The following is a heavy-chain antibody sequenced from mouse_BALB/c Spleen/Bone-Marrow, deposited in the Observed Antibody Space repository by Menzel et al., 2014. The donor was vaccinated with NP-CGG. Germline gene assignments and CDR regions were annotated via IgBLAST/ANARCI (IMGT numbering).Heavy chain of an antibody. CDR3: ARGGCDYFFAY. V-gene: IGHV1-9*01. CDR2: ILPGSGST. J-gene: IGHJ3*01. Sequence: VQLQKSGADLMQPSASVKISRTATGYTFNSYWLEWVKQRPGHGLEWMGEILPGSGSTNYNEKFKGKATFTTDTSSHTTCKQLNSLTTEIYAGDCCARGGCDYFFAYWGQGTLVTISA. CDR1: GYTFNSYW. D-gene: IGHD2-4*01.